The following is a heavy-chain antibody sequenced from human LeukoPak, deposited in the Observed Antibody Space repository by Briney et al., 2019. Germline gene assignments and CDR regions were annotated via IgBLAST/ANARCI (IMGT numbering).Heavy chain of an antibody. V-gene: IGHV3-11*04. Sequence: GGSLRLSCAASGFTFSDYYMSWTRQAPGKGLEWVSYISSSGSTIYYADSVKGRFTISRDNAKNSLYLQMNSLRAEDTAVYYCARVIVGATPADDYYFDYWGQGTLVTVSS. CDR1: GFTFSDYY. J-gene: IGHJ4*02. CDR2: ISSSGSTI. D-gene: IGHD1-26*01. CDR3: ARVIVGATPADDYYFDY.